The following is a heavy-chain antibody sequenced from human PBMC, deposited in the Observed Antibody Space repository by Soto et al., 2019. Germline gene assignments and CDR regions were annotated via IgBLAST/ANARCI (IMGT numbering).Heavy chain of an antibody. V-gene: IGHV4-39*01. CDR2: IYYTGMT. D-gene: IGHD6-25*01. Sequence: SDTLSLTCTVSGTSISSSDYYWGWIRQPPGKGLEWITSIYYTGMTYYNPSLKSRVTISVDRSKNQLSLKLNSVTAADRAVYYCATGPNSSNGYRQFDYLGQGTLVTVS. J-gene: IGHJ4*02. CDR3: ATGPNSSNGYRQFDY. CDR1: GTSISSSDYY.